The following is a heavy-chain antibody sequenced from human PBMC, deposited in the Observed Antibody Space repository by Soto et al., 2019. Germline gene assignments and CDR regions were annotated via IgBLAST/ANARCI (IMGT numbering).Heavy chain of an antibody. CDR2: IQQEGSQN. V-gene: IGHV3-7*01. D-gene: IGHD6-19*01. CDR3: ARDHINGWKFDY. Sequence: GQCMRLSCAPYGFTLGNYWRRWDSQAPGKGLEWVANIQQEGSQNYYVDSVKGRFTTSRDNTKHSSYLQMNTLRAEDTAVYYCARDHINGWKFDYWGRGTLVTVSS. J-gene: IGHJ4*02. CDR1: GFTLGNYW.